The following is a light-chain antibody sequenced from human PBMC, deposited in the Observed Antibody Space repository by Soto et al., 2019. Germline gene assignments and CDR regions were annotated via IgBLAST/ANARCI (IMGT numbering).Light chain of an antibody. J-gene: IGKJ4*01. CDR3: QQRSSWPLLT. V-gene: IGKV3-11*01. CDR2: DAS. CDR1: QSVSNY. Sequence: EIVLTQSPATPSLSPGERATLSCRASQSVSNYLAWFQQKPGQSPRLLIYDASNRATVIPARFSGSGYGTDFTLTISSLEPEDFAVYYCQQRSSWPLLTFGGGTNVEI.